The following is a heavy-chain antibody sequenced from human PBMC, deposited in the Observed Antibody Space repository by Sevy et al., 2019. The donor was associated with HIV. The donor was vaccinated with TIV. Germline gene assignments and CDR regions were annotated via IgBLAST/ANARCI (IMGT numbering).Heavy chain of an antibody. CDR3: ARGIFGSGSRLGLGY. CDR1: GFTFSNNW. CDR2: IKQDGSEK. V-gene: IGHV3-7*01. J-gene: IGHJ4*02. Sequence: GGSLRLSCVASGFTFSNNWMTWVRQAPGKGLQWVANIKQDGSEKYFVDALKGRFTISRDNANSTLYLQMRSLRVEDTAVNYCARGIFGSGSRLGLGYWGQGTLVTVSS. D-gene: IGHD3-10*01.